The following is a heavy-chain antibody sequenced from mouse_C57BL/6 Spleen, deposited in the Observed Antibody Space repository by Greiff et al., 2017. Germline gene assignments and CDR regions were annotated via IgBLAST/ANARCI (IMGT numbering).Heavy chain of an antibody. V-gene: IGHV1-52*01. D-gene: IGHD1-1*01. CDR2: IDTSDSET. CDR1: GYTFTSYW. CDR3: ARGGLLRYFDD. Sequence: VQLQQPGAELVRPGSSVKLSCKASGYTFTSYWMHWVKQRPIQGLEWIGNIDTSDSETHYNHKFKDKATLTVDKSSSTAYMQLSSLTSEDSAVXYCARGGLLRYFDDWGQGTTLTVSS. J-gene: IGHJ2*01.